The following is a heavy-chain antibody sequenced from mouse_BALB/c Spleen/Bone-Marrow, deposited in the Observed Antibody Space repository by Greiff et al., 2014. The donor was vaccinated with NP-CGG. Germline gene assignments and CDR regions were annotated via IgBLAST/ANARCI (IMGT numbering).Heavy chain of an antibody. CDR3: ARDGNYDYYGMDY. CDR2: ISIYYDNT. CDR1: GYTSTDYA. V-gene: IGHV1-67*01. J-gene: IGHJ4*01. Sequence: VQLQQSGPELVRPGESVKISCKGSGYTSTDYAMHWVKQSHAKSLEWIGVISIYYDNTNYNQKFEGKATMTLDISSGTAYMELARLTSEDSAIYYCARDGNYDYYGMDYWGQGTSVTVSS. D-gene: IGHD2-1*01.